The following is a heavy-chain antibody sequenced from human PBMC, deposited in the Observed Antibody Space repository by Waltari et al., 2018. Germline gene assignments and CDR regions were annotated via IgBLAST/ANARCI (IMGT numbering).Heavy chain of an antibody. V-gene: IGHV3-53*01. CDR1: GPTVSSNY. CDR2: MYSGGTT. D-gene: IGHD6-13*01. Sequence: EVQLVESGGGLIQPGGSLRLACAASGPTVSSNYMSWVRQAPGKGLEWVSVMYSGGTTYYADSVRGRFSISRDNSKNTLYLQMSRLRAEDTAVYYCARSIIADVADDAFDIWGQGTMVTVSS. J-gene: IGHJ3*02. CDR3: ARSIIADVADDAFDI.